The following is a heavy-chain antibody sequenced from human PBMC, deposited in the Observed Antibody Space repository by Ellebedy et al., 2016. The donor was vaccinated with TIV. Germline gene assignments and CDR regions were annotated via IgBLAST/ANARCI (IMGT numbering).Heavy chain of an antibody. CDR2: ISSSSTYI. CDR1: GFTFSTYS. J-gene: IGHJ4*02. CDR3: ARDFWSRG. V-gene: IGHV3-21*01. D-gene: IGHD3-3*01. Sequence: GESLKISCVASGFTFSTYSMNWVRQAPGKGLEWVSSISSSSTYIYYADSVKGRFTTSRDNAKNMVYLQMNSLRVEDSAVYYCARDFWSRGWGQGTLVTVSS.